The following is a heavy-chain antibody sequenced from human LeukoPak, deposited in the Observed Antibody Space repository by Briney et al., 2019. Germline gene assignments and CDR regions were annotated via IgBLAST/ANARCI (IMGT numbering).Heavy chain of an antibody. D-gene: IGHD3-3*01. J-gene: IGHJ4*02. CDR1: GYTFTSYG. CDR3: ARDLPDFGVVISYFDY. CDR2: ISAYNGNT. V-gene: IGHV1-18*01. Sequence: ASVKVSCKASGYTFTSYGISWVRQAPGQGLEWMGWISAYNGNTNYAQKLQGRVTMTTDTSTSTAYMELRSLRSDDTAVYYCARDLPDFGVVISYFDYWGQGTLVTVSS.